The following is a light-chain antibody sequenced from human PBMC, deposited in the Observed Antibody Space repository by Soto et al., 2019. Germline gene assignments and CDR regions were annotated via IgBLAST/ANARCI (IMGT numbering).Light chain of an antibody. V-gene: IGLV2-14*01. CDR1: SGDIGSYNR. CDR2: EVT. CDR3: SSYTNINTRACV. Sequence: QAVLTQPASVSGSPGQSITISCTGTSGDIGSYNRVSWYQQHPGKAPKLILYEVTDRLSGVSNRFSGSKSGNTASLTISGLQAEDEAEYYCSSYTNINTRACVFGTGTKVTVL. J-gene: IGLJ1*01.